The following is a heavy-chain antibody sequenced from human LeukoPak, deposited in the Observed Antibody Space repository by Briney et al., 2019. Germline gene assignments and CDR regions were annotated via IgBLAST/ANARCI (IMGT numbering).Heavy chain of an antibody. V-gene: IGHV3-9*01. CDR1: GFTFDDYA. CDR2: ISWNSGSI. D-gene: IGHD2-2*02. Sequence: PGGSLRLSCAASGFTFDDYARHWVRQAPGKGLEWVAGISWNSGSIGYADSVKGRFTLSRDNAKNSLYLQMNSLSAEDTALYYCPKDMWREVPAAIPVYYYYYGMDVWGQGTTVTVSS. CDR3: PKDMWREVPAAIPVYYYYYGMDV. J-gene: IGHJ6*02.